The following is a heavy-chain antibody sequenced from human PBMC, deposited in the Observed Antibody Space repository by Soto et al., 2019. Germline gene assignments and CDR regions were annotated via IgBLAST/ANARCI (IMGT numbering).Heavy chain of an antibody. V-gene: IGHV2-5*02. J-gene: IGHJ4*02. CDR1: GFSLSTSGVG. CDR2: IYWDDDK. Sequence: SGPTLVNPTQTLTLTCTFSGFSLSTSGVGVGWIRQPPGKALEWLALIYWDDDKRYSPSLKSRLTITKDTSKNQVVLTMTNMDPVDTATYYCAHSRTYYDILTGYQKKYYFDYWGQGTLVTVSS. D-gene: IGHD3-9*01. CDR3: AHSRTYYDILTGYQKKYYFDY.